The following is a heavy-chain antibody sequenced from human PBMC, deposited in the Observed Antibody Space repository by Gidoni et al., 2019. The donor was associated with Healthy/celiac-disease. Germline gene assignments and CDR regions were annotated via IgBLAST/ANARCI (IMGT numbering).Heavy chain of an antibody. CDR2: IYYSGNT. V-gene: IGHV4-39*01. CDR1: GGSISKSRYS. Sequence: QLQLQEPGPGLVEPPHTLSLTCTVSGGSISKSRYSWGWIRQPPGKGLEWIGSIYYSGNTYYNPSIKSRVTISVDTSKDQFSLKLSSVTAADTAVYYCARRTTGGDYYFDYWGQGALVTVSS. CDR3: ARRTTGGDYYFDY. D-gene: IGHD1-1*01. J-gene: IGHJ4*02.